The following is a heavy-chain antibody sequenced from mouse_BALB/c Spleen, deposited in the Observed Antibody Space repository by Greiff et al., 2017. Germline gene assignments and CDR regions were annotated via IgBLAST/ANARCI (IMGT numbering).Heavy chain of an antibody. CDR2: ISSGGST. CDR3: ARGLTTFDY. J-gene: IGHJ2*01. D-gene: IGHD1-1*01. CDR1: GFTFSSYA. Sequence: EVMLVESGGGLVKPGGSLKLSCAASGFTFSSYAMSWVRQTPEKRLEWVASISSGGSTYYPDSVKGRFTISRDNARNILYLQMSSLRSEDTAMYYCARGLTTFDYWGQGTTLTVSS. V-gene: IGHV5-6-5*01.